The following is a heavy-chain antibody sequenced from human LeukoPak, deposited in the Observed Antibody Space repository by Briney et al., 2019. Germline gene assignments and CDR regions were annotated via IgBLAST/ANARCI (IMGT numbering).Heavy chain of an antibody. CDR2: MWYDGSNK. V-gene: IGHV3-33*01. J-gene: IGHJ4*02. CDR1: GFTFSSYG. Sequence: PGRSLRLSCAASGFTFSSYGMHWVRQAPGKGLEWVAVMWYDGSNKYYADSVKGRFTISRDNSKNTLYLQMNSLRAEDTAVYYCARDRSGSLDYWGQGTLVTVSS. D-gene: IGHD1-26*01. CDR3: ARDRSGSLDY.